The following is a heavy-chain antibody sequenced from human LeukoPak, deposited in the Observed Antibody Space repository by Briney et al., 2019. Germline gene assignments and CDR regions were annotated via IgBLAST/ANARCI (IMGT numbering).Heavy chain of an antibody. CDR1: GFTFSSYG. V-gene: IGHV3-30*02. D-gene: IGHD5-24*01. CDR2: IRYDGSNK. J-gene: IGHJ4*02. CDR3: AKEGGDGYKNYYFDY. Sequence: GGSLRLSCAASGFTFSSYGMHWVRQAPGKGLEWVAFIRYDGSNKYYADSVKGRFTISRDNSKNTLYLQMNSLRAEDTAVYYCAKEGGDGYKNYYFDYWGQGTLVTVSS.